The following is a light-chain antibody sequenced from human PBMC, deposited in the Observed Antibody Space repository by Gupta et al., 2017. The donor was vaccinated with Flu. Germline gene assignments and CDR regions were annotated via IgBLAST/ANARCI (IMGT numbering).Light chain of an antibody. CDR1: SSDVGGHIH. CDR3: GSYTSSITLV. V-gene: IGLV2-14*01. J-gene: IGLJ2*01. Sequence: QAALTQPASVSGSPGQSITISCTGTSSDVGGHIHVSWYQQHPGSAPKLIIYEASNRPPGVSNRFSGSKSGNTASLTISGLQAEDEAYYYGGSYTSSITLVFGGGTKLTVL. CDR2: EAS.